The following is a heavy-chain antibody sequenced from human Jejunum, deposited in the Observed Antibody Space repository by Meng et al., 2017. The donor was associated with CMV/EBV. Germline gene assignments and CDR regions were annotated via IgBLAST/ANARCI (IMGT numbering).Heavy chain of an antibody. V-gene: IGHV4-59*02. CDR1: GTSVNNYY. Sequence: SGTSVNNYYWSWIRQPPGTGLEWIGYIYHSGSTDSNPSLSSRVTISIDTSKNQVSLQLSSVTAADTAVYYCAKVGEWNYGRGWFDRWGQGTLVTVSS. CDR2: IYHSGST. D-gene: IGHD1-7*01. J-gene: IGHJ5*02. CDR3: AKVGEWNYGRGWFDR.